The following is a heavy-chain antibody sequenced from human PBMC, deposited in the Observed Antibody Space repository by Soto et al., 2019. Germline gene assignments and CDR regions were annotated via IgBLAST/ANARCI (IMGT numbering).Heavy chain of an antibody. J-gene: IGHJ4*02. CDR1: GFTFSGHY. CDR3: STTVITAPLFEY. D-gene: IGHD2-21*02. CDR2: IRNKPNGHTT. V-gene: IGHV3-72*01. Sequence: EVQLVESGGGLVQPGGSLRLSCEGSGFTFSGHYMDWVRQAPGKGLEWLGRIRNKPNGHTTAYAASVKVRFTISRDDSKNFVYLQMNSLKSEDTALYYCSTTVITAPLFEYWGQGTLVAVSS.